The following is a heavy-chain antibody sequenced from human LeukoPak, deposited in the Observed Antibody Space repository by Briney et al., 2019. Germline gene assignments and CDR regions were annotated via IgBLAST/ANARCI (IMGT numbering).Heavy chain of an antibody. V-gene: IGHV4-61*01. Sequence: SETLSLTCTVSGGSVSSGSYYWSWIRQPPGKKLEWIGYIYYSGSTYYNPSLKSRVTMSRDTSKNQFSLKLSSVTAAVTAMYYCARAYSSGWHNWFDPWGQGTLVTVSS. CDR2: IYYSGST. D-gene: IGHD6-19*01. CDR3: ARAYSSGWHNWFDP. J-gene: IGHJ5*02. CDR1: GGSVSSGSYY.